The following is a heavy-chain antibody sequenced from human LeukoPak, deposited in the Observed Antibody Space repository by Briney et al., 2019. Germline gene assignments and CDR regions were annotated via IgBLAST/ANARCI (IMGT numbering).Heavy chain of an antibody. Sequence: PGGSLRLSCAASGFTFSSCAMSWVRQAPGKGLEWVSAISGSGGSTYYADSVKGRFTISRDNSKNTLYLQMNSLRAEDTAVYYCAKDRNYYGSGSYPLFDYWGQGTLVTVSS. V-gene: IGHV3-23*01. D-gene: IGHD3-10*01. J-gene: IGHJ4*02. CDR3: AKDRNYYGSGSYPLFDY. CDR1: GFTFSSCA. CDR2: ISGSGGST.